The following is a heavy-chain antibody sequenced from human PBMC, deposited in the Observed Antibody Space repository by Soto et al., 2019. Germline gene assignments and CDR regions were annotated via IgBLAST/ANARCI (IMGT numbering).Heavy chain of an antibody. J-gene: IGHJ4*02. D-gene: IGHD3-9*01. CDR3: ARENRILTGYRILDY. Sequence: PSETLSLTCTVSGGSISSYYWSWIRQPPGKGLEWIGYIYYSGSTNYNPSLKSRVTISVDTSKNQFSLKLSSVTAADTAVYYCARENRILTGYRILDYWGQGTLVTVPQ. CDR1: GGSISSYY. CDR2: IYYSGST. V-gene: IGHV4-59*01.